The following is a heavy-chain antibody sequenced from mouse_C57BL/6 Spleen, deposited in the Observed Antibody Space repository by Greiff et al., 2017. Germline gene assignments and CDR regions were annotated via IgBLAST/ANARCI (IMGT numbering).Heavy chain of an antibody. V-gene: IGHV1-80*01. CDR3: ARLGEIYYGYLY. J-gene: IGHJ3*01. CDR2: IYPGDGDT. CDR1: GYAFSSYW. D-gene: IGHD2-2*01. Sequence: QVQLQQSGAELVKPGASVKISCKASGYAFSSYWMNWVKQRPGKGLEWIGQIYPGDGDTNYNGKFKGKATLTADKSSSTAYMQLSSLTSEDSAVYFCARLGEIYYGYLYWGQGTLVTVSA.